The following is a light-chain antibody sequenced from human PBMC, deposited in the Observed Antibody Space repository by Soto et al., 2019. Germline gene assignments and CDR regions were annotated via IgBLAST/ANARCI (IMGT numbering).Light chain of an antibody. CDR1: SSNIGAGYD. CDR2: GNS. V-gene: IGLV1-40*01. J-gene: IGLJ2*01. CDR3: SSYTNNTTI. Sequence: QSVLTQPPSVSGAPGQRVTISCTGSSSNIGAGYDVHWYQQLPGTAPKLLISGNSNRPSGVPDRFSGSKSGTSASLAITGLQAEDEADYYCSSYTNNTTIFGGGTKLTVL.